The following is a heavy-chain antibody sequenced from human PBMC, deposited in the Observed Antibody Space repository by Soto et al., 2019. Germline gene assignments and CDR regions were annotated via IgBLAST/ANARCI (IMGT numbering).Heavy chain of an antibody. CDR1: GFTFSSYS. D-gene: IGHD6-19*01. V-gene: IGHV3-48*02. Sequence: EVQLVESGGGLVQPGGSLRLSCAASGFTFSSYSMNWVRQAPGKGLEWVSYISSSSSTIYYADSVKGRFTISRDNAKNSLYLQMNSLRDEDTAVYYCARDPIYSSGWYGYFQHWGQGTLVTVSS. CDR2: ISSSSSTI. CDR3: ARDPIYSSGWYGYFQH. J-gene: IGHJ1*01.